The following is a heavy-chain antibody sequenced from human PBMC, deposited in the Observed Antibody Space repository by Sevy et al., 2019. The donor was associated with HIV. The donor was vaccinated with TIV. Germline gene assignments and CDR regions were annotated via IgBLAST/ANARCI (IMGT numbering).Heavy chain of an antibody. Sequence: GESLKISCKGSGYRFISYWIGWVRQMPGKGLEWMGIIYPGDSDIRYSPSFQGQVTISADKSISTAYLQWSSLQASDTAMYFCARRGFDSSGYPQDYFDYWGQGTLVTVSS. CDR2: IYPGDSDI. CDR3: ARRGFDSSGYPQDYFDY. V-gene: IGHV5-51*01. CDR1: GYRFISYW. J-gene: IGHJ4*02. D-gene: IGHD3-22*01.